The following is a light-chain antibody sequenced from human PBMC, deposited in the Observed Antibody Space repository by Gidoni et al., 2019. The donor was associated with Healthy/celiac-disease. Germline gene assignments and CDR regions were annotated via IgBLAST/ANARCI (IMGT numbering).Light chain of an antibody. CDR1: QSVSSN. V-gene: IGKV3-15*01. CDR2: CAS. Sequence: IVMTQSPATLSVSPGERATLSCRASQSVSSNLAWYQQKPGQAPSLLIYCASTRATGIPARFSGSGSGTEFTLTISSLQSEDFAVYYCQQYNNWPPYTFGQGTKLEIK. J-gene: IGKJ2*01. CDR3: QQYNNWPPYT.